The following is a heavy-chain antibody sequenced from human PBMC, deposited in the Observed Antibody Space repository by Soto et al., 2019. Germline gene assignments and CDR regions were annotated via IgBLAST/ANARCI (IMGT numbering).Heavy chain of an antibody. D-gene: IGHD6-13*01. CDR2: ISYDGSNK. CDR3: AKDHARGSSWYAFDI. J-gene: IGHJ3*02. Sequence: GGSLRLSCAASGFTFSSYGMHWVRQAPGKGLEWVAVISYDGSNKYYADSVKGRFTISRDKSKNTLYLQMNSLRAEDTAVYYCAKDHARGSSWYAFDIWGQGTMVTVSS. CDR1: GFTFSSYG. V-gene: IGHV3-30*18.